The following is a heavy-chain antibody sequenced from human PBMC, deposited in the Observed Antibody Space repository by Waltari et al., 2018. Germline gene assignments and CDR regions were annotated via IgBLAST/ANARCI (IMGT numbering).Heavy chain of an antibody. V-gene: IGHV3-30-3*01. CDR1: RCTFRHFA. Sequence: QVHLVESGGGVVQPGRSLTLSCAAARCTFRHFALAWFRQAPGKGLEWVACISHDGNTEYYADSVKGRFTISRDNSKNSLYLHMSGLRADDTAVYYCARDRCFYDSGGYWCAFDFWGQGTGVSVSS. CDR2: ISHDGNTE. D-gene: IGHD3-22*01. J-gene: IGHJ3*01. CDR3: ARDRCFYDSGGYWCAFDF.